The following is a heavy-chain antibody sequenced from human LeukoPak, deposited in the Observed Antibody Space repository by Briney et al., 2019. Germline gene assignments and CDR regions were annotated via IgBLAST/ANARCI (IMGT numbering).Heavy chain of an antibody. D-gene: IGHD6-19*01. Sequence: GGSLRLSCAASGFAFSSYSMNWVRQAPGKGLEWVSSISSSSSYIYYADSVKGRFTISRDNAKNSLYLQMNSLRAEDTAVYYCARAVAGTSGGAFDIWGQGTMVTVSS. CDR2: ISSSSSYI. CDR1: GFAFSSYS. CDR3: ARAVAGTSGGAFDI. V-gene: IGHV3-21*01. J-gene: IGHJ3*02.